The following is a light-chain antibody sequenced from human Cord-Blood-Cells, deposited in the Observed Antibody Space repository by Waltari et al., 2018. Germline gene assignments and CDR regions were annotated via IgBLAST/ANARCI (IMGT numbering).Light chain of an antibody. CDR1: RSDVGGYNY. Sequence: QSALTQPPSASGSPGQSVTIPCTGTRSDVGGYNYVSWYQQHPAKAPKLMIYEVSKRPSGVPDRFSGSKSGNTASLTVSGLQAEDEADYYCSSYAGSNNYVFGTGTKVTVL. J-gene: IGLJ1*01. CDR2: EVS. CDR3: SSYAGSNNYV. V-gene: IGLV2-8*01.